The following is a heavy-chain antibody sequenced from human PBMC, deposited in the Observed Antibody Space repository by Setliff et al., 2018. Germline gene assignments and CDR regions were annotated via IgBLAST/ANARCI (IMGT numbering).Heavy chain of an antibody. D-gene: IGHD3-10*01. CDR2: IKRKTDGETT. CDR1: GFTFSNAW. Sequence: GGSLILSCAASGFTFSNAWMSWVRQAPGKGLEWVGQIKRKTDGETTDYAAPVKGRFIISRDDSKRTLYLQMNSLKNEDTALYYCMSTPSGTYSTYYYYYNMDVWGKGTQVTVSS. J-gene: IGHJ6*03. V-gene: IGHV3-15*01. CDR3: MSTPSGTYSTYYYYYNMDV.